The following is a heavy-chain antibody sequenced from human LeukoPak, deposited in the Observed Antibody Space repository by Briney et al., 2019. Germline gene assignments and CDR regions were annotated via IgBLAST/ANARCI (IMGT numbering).Heavy chain of an antibody. CDR1: GFTFQDYA. Sequence: GGSLRLSCAASGFTFQDYAMHWVRHAPGKGVECVALISGDGDTTSYTDSVKGQFTVYRDNNKNSLYLRMDSLTTKDTGLYYCTKVADSGSYYRAFELWGQGTMVTVSS. V-gene: IGHV3-43*02. D-gene: IGHD3-10*01. J-gene: IGHJ3*01. CDR2: ISGDGDTT. CDR3: TKVADSGSYYRAFEL.